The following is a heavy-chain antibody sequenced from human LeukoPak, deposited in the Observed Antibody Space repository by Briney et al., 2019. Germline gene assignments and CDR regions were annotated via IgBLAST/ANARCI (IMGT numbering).Heavy chain of an antibody. CDR1: GGSISSSSYY. CDR2: IYYSGST. Sequence: SGTLSLTCGVSGGSISSSSYYWSWIRQPPGKGLEWIGYIYYSGSTNYNPSLKSRVTISVDTSKNQFSLKLSSVTAADTAVYYCARNPGDWFDPWGQGTLVTVSS. J-gene: IGHJ5*02. V-gene: IGHV4-61*01. CDR3: ARNPGDWFDP.